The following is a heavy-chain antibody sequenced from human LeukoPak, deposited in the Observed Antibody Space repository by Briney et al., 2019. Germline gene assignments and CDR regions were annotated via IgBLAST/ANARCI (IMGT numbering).Heavy chain of an antibody. Sequence: ASVKVSCKASGYTFTNNYMHWVRQAPGQGLEWMGWISAYNGNTNYAQKLQGRVTMTTDTSTSTAYMELRSLRSDDTAVYYCARDNGGATFGWFDPWGQGTLVTVSS. D-gene: IGHD1-26*01. CDR1: GYTFTNNY. CDR3: ARDNGGATFGWFDP. J-gene: IGHJ5*02. CDR2: ISAYNGNT. V-gene: IGHV1-18*04.